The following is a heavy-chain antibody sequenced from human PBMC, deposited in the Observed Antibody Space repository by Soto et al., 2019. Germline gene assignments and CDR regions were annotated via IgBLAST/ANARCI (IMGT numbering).Heavy chain of an antibody. CDR3: ARESPSITMVRGVIITGYGMDV. CDR2: ISAYNGNT. D-gene: IGHD3-10*01. CDR1: GYTFTSYG. Sequence: ASVKVSCKASGYTFTSYGISWVRQAPGQGLEWMGWISAYNGNTNYAQKLQGRVTMTTDTSTSTAYMELSSLRSEDTAVYYCARESPSITMVRGVIITGYGMDVWGQGTTVTVSS. J-gene: IGHJ6*02. V-gene: IGHV1-18*01.